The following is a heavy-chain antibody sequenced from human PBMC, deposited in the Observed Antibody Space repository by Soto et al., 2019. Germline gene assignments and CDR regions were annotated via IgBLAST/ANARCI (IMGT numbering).Heavy chain of an antibody. V-gene: IGHV1-8*01. D-gene: IGHD2-15*01. Sequence: QVQLVQSGAEVKKPGASVKVSCEASGYPFDSFDINWVRQAAGQGLEWMGWMNPDSGDTAVARGFQARIIMTRTTSTSTAYMELSRLTPADSAVYFCVRQPGGVATPGDDYWGQGTLVTVSS. CDR2: MNPDSGDT. CDR3: VRQPGGVATPGDDY. CDR1: GYPFDSFD. J-gene: IGHJ4*02.